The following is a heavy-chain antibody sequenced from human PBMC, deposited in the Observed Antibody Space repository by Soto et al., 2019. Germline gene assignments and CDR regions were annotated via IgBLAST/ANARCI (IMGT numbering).Heavy chain of an antibody. D-gene: IGHD6-19*01. CDR3: AKATRVESSGWYFDY. V-gene: IGHV3-30*18. CDR2: ISYDGSNK. CDR1: GFTFSSYG. Sequence: LRLSCAASGFTFSSYGMHWVRQAPGKGLEWVAVISYDGSNKYYADSVKGRFTISRDNSKNTLYLQMNSLRAEDTAVYYCAKATRVESSGWYFDYWGQGTLVTVSS. J-gene: IGHJ4*02.